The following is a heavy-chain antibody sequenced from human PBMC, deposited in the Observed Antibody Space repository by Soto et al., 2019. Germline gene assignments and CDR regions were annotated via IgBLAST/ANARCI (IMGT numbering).Heavy chain of an antibody. V-gene: IGHV1-69*02. CDR1: GGTFSSYT. J-gene: IGHJ4*02. CDR3: AGQVGAPDY. CDR2: IIPILGIA. Sequence: QVQLVQSGAEVKKPGSSVKVSCKASGGTFSSYTISWVRQAPGQGLEWMGRIIPILGIANYAQKFQGRVTXXADKATSTAYMELSSLRSEDTAVYYCAGQVGAPDYWGQGTLVTVSS. D-gene: IGHD1-26*01.